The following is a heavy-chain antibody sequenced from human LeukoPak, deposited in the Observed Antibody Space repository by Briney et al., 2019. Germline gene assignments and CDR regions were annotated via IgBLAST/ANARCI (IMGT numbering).Heavy chain of an antibody. CDR1: GYTFTDYY. J-gene: IGHJ4*02. D-gene: IGHD2-2*01. CDR2: VDPEDGET. Sequence: ASVKVSCKVSGYTFTDYYMHWVHQAPGKGLEWMGLVDPEDGETIYAEKFQGRVTITADTSTDTVYMELSSLRSEDTAVYYCATIVVVPAVTGDYWGQGTLVTVSS. CDR3: ATIVVVPAVTGDY. V-gene: IGHV1-69-2*01.